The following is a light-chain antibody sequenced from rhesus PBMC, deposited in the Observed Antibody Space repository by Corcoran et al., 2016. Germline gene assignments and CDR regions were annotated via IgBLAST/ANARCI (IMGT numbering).Light chain of an antibody. CDR3: HQYSNWPHT. Sequence: EIVLTQSPATLSLSPGERATLSCRASQSVSSSLAWYQQTPGQAPRLLIYDASSRATGIPDRFSGSGAGTDFTLNISSLEPEAVGVYYCHQYSNWPHTFGGGTKVELK. CDR1: QSVSSS. V-gene: IGKV3-35*01. CDR2: DAS. J-gene: IGKJ4*01.